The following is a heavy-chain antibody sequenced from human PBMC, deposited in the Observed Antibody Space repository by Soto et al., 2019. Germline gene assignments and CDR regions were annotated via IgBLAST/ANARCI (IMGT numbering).Heavy chain of an antibody. D-gene: IGHD6-19*01. J-gene: IGHJ4*02. CDR3: AKTPRQWLVYVDY. Sequence: EVQLLESGGGLVQPGESLRLSCVASGFTFSNYAMSWVRQAPGKGLEWVSGISGSGGTTYYADSVKGRFTVSRDNSKDTLNLQMNSLRAEDTAIYYCAKTPRQWLVYVDYWGQGTLVTVSS. CDR1: GFTFSNYA. V-gene: IGHV3-23*01. CDR2: ISGSGGTT.